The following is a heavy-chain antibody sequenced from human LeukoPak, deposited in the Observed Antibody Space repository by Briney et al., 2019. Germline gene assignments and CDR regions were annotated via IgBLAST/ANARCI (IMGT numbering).Heavy chain of an antibody. CDR3: ARGPIPATAIPEN. J-gene: IGHJ4*02. D-gene: IGHD2-2*02. V-gene: IGHV3-74*01. CDR2: VNTDGSST. CDR1: GFTVSDNY. Sequence: GGSLRLSCAASGFTVSDNYISWVRQAPGKGLVWVSRVNTDGSSTTYADSVKGRFTISRDNAKDTVYLQMNSLRAEDTAVYYCARGPIPATAIPENWGQGSLVSVSS.